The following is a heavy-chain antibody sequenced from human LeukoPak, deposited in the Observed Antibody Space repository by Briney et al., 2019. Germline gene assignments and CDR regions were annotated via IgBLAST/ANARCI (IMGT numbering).Heavy chain of an antibody. V-gene: IGHV4-59*01. CDR1: GGSISSYC. CDR3: ARGFSGSRTTPFDY. CDR2: IYYSGST. Sequence: SETLSLTCTVSGGSISSYCWSWIRQPPGKGLEWIGYIYYSGSTNYNPSLKSRVTISVDTSKNQFSLKLSSVTAADTAVYYCARGFSGSRTTPFDYWGQGTLVTVSS. D-gene: IGHD1/OR15-1a*01. J-gene: IGHJ4*02.